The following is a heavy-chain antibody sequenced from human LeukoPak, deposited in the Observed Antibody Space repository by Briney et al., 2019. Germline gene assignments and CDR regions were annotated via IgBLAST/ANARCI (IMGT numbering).Heavy chain of an antibody. CDR2: IIPIFGTA. CDR3: ARGALSGAVAVSDY. V-gene: IGHV1-69*05. D-gene: IGHD6-19*01. J-gene: IGHJ4*02. Sequence: SVKVSCKASGGTFSSYAISWVRQAPGQGLEWMGGIIPIFGTANYAQKFQGRVTITTDESTSTAYMELRSLRSDDTAVYYCARGALSGAVAVSDYWGQGTLVTVSS. CDR1: GGTFSSYA.